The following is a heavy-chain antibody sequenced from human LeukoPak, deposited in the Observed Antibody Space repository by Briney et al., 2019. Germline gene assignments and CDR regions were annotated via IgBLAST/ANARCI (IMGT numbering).Heavy chain of an antibody. Sequence: GGSLRLSCAASGFTFSSYWMSWVRQAPGKGLDWVANIKQDGSEKYYVDSVKGRFTISRDNAKNSLYLQMNSLRAEDTGVYYCARGGNWNEDHFDYWGQGTLVTVSS. D-gene: IGHD1-1*01. CDR1: GFTFSSYW. CDR2: IKQDGSEK. V-gene: IGHV3-7*01. J-gene: IGHJ4*02. CDR3: ARGGNWNEDHFDY.